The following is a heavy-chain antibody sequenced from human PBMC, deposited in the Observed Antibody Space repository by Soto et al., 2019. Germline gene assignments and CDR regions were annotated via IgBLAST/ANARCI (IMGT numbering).Heavy chain of an antibody. V-gene: IGHV1-18*01. CDR2: ISADNGNI. CDR1: AYTFTNYG. CDR3: ARSGSSWNLRAFGS. Sequence: QVQLVQSGGEVKKPGASVKVSCKATAYTFTNYGISWVRQAPGQGLEWMGWISADNGNINYAQQFRGRVTMTTDTSTSSAYLEVRSLRSDATAVYYCARSGSSWNLRAFGSCGEGTLVTVSS. D-gene: IGHD6-13*01. J-gene: IGHJ4*02.